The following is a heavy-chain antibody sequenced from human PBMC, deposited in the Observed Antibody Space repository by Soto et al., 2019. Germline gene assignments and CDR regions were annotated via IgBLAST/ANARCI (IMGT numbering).Heavy chain of an antibody. CDR1: GGSINRYY. V-gene: IGHV4-59*12. CDR3: ARGSYYESSGYYYFWFDP. Sequence: SETLALTCTVSGGSINRYYWSWIRQPPGKGLEWIAYIYYSGSTNYNPSLKSRLTISVDTSKNQFSLKLSSVTAADTAVYYCARGSYYESSGYYYFWFDPWGQGTLVTVSS. J-gene: IGHJ5*02. CDR2: IYYSGST. D-gene: IGHD3-22*01.